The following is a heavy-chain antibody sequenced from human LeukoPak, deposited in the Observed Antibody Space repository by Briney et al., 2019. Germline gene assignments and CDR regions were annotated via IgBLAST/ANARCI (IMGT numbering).Heavy chain of an antibody. J-gene: IGHJ3*02. CDR2: IYYSGST. D-gene: IGHD2-15*01. V-gene: IGHV4-59*01. CDR1: GGSLSSYY. CDR3: ARAVAYCSGGSCYSEAFDI. Sequence: SETLSLTCTVSGGSLSSYYWSWIRQPPGKGLEWIGYIYYSGSTNYNPSLKSRVTISVDTSKNQFSLKLSSVTAADTAVYYCARAVAYCSGGSCYSEAFDIWGQGTMVTVSS.